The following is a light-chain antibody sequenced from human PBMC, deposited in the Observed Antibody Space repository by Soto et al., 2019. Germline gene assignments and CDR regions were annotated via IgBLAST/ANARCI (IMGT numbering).Light chain of an antibody. CDR3: QAYDNSLNHVV. J-gene: IGLJ2*01. V-gene: IGLV1-40*01. CDR2: GDN. Sequence: QSVLTQPPSVSGAPGQRVTIPCTGSSSNIGSIYDVHWYQQRPGTVPKLLIYGDNNRPSGVPDRFSGTKSGTAASLAITGLQAEDEADYYCQAYDNSLNHVVFGGGTKLTVL. CDR1: SSNIGSIYD.